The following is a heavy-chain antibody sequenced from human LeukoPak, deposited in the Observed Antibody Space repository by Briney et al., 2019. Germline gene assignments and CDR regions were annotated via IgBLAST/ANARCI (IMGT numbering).Heavy chain of an antibody. D-gene: IGHD6-19*01. CDR1: GGTFSSYA. J-gene: IGHJ6*02. Sequence: GSSVKVSCKASGGTFSSYAISWVRQAPGQGLEWMGGIIPIFGTANYAQKFQGRVTITADESTSTAYMELSSLRSEDTAVYYCARTGPAGTTSYGMDVWGQGTTVTVSS. CDR2: IIPIFGTA. V-gene: IGHV1-69*01. CDR3: ARTGPAGTTSYGMDV.